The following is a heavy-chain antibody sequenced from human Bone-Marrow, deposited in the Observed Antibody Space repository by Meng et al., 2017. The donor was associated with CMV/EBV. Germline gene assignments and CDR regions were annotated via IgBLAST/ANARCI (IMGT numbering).Heavy chain of an antibody. Sequence: ASVKVSCKASGYTFNGYYIHWVRQAPGQGLEWMGWINPNSDDTNYAQKFQGKVTMTRDTSISTAYMELSRLRSDDTAVYYCARAPRGSYYSTTKLSNWFDPWGQGTLVTVSS. D-gene: IGHD1-26*01. CDR2: INPNSDDT. J-gene: IGHJ5*02. V-gene: IGHV1-2*02. CDR1: GYTFNGYY. CDR3: ARAPRGSYYSTTKLSNWFDP.